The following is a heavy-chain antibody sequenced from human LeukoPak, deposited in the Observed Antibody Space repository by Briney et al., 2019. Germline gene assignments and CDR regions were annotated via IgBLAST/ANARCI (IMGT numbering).Heavy chain of an antibody. J-gene: IGHJ4*02. D-gene: IGHD6-13*01. V-gene: IGHV4-34*01. Sequence: SETLSLTCAVYGGSFSGYYWSWIRQPPGKGLEWIGEINHSGSTNYNLSLKSRVTISVDTSKNQFSLKLSSVTAADTAVYYCARGWEAAAGPFDYWGQGTLVTVSS. CDR1: GGSFSGYY. CDR3: ARGWEAAAGPFDY. CDR2: INHSGST.